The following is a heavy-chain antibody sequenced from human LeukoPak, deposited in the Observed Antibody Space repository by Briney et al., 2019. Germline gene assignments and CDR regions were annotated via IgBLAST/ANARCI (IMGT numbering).Heavy chain of an antibody. V-gene: IGHV4-59*01. CDR1: GGSISSYY. Sequence: SETLSLTCTASGGSISSYYWSWIRQPPGKGLEWIGYIYYSGSTNYNPSLKSRVTISVDTSKNQFSLKLSSVTAADTAVYYCARVLVDSSGWDEYFDYWGQGTLVTVSS. D-gene: IGHD6-19*01. CDR2: IYYSGST. CDR3: ARVLVDSSGWDEYFDY. J-gene: IGHJ4*02.